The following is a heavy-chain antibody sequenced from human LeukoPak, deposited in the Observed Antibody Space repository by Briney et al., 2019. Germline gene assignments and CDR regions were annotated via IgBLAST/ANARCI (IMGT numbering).Heavy chain of an antibody. CDR2: IYYSGST. Sequence: SETLSLTCTVSGGSISSSSYYWGWIRQPPGKGLEWIGSIYYSGSTYYNPSLKSRVTISVDTSKNQFSLKLSSVTAADTAVYYCARRSEGGSYFHFDYWGQGTLVTVSS. J-gene: IGHJ4*02. V-gene: IGHV4-39*01. CDR1: GGSISSSSYY. D-gene: IGHD3-10*01. CDR3: ARRSEGGSYFHFDY.